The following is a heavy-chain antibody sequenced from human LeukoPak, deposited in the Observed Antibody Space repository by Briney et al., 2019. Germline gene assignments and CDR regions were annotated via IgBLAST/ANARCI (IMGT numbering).Heavy chain of an antibody. D-gene: IGHD2/OR15-2a*01. V-gene: IGHV4-39*01. J-gene: IGHJ4*02. CDR3: ARHLSRRRYSNFDY. CDR2: TFYNGST. Sequence: SETLSLTCTVSGGSISTTSYYWGWIRQPPGKGLEWIGNTFYNGSTYYNPSLKSRVTISVDTSKNQFSLKLSSVTAADTAVYYCARHLSRRRYSNFDYWGQGTLVTVSS. CDR1: GGSISTTSYY.